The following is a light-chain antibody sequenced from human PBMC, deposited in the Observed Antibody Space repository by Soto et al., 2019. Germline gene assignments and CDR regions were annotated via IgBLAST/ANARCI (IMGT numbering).Light chain of an antibody. CDR2: GVS. CDR3: SSFTGTTTLDV. V-gene: IGLV2-14*03. J-gene: IGLJ1*01. Sequence: QSVLTQPASVSGSPGQSITISCTGTSSDVGACKYVSWYQQHPGKVPKLIIYGVSNRPSGVSNRFSGSKSGNTAFLTISGLQPEDEADYYCSSFTGTTTLDVFGTGTKLTVL. CDR1: SSDVGACKY.